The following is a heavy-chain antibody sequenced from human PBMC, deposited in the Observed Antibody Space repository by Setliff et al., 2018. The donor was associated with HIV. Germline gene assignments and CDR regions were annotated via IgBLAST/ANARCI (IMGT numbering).Heavy chain of an antibody. D-gene: IGHD6-13*01. CDR2: IYYTGTT. V-gene: IGHV4-39*01. CDR1: GCSISSSSYY. J-gene: IGHJ6*03. Sequence: SETLSLTCTVSGCSISSSSYYWGWIRQPPGKGLELIGSIYYTGTTYYHPSLESRVTLSVDMSRNQFSLRLTPVAAADTGVYYCARHSDSSSWPPGGYYHYMDVWGKGTTVTVSS. CDR3: ARHSDSSSWPPGGYYHYMDV.